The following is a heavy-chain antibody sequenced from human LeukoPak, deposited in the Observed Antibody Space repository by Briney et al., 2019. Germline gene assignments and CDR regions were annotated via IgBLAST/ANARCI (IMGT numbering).Heavy chain of an antibody. Sequence: PGGSLRLSCAASGFTFSTYTMNWVRQAPGKGLEWVSAISGSGDTTFYADSVKGRFAISRDNSKNTLCLQMNSLRAEDTAVYYCAKEKASIFRPYYCDYWGQGTLVTVSS. D-gene: IGHD2/OR15-2a*01. J-gene: IGHJ4*02. V-gene: IGHV3-23*01. CDR1: GFTFSTYT. CDR3: AKEKASIFRPYYCDY. CDR2: ISGSGDTT.